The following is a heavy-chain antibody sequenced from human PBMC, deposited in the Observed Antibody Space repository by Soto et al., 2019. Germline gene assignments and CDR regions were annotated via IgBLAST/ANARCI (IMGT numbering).Heavy chain of an antibody. CDR3: ARSNSAGYGRRVDV. V-gene: IGHV1-46*01. J-gene: IGHJ6*02. CDR2: INPSGGST. D-gene: IGHD3-9*01. CDR1: GYTFTTYY. Sequence: QVQLVQSGTEVKEPGASVSLSCKASGYTFTTYYIHWVRQAPGQGLEWMGMINPSGGSTTYAQNFQGRVTMTRETSTSTVDMDLNSLGYDDTAVYYCARSNSAGYGRRVDVWGQGTTVTVSS.